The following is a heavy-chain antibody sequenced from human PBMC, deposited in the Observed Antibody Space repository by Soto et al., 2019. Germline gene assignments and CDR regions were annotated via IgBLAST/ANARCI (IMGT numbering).Heavy chain of an antibody. CDR1: GGLFSSYP. J-gene: IGHJ4*02. CDR2: IIPVFQTA. V-gene: IGHV1-69*01. CDR3: ARGGSGYPWFNEY. Sequence: QEQLVQAGAEVKKPGASVKVSCKASGGLFSSYPISWVRQVPGQGLEWMGGIIPVFQTAYYTQRFQGRVTITADESTNTAYMELSRLRSDDTAIYYCARGGSGYPWFNEYWGKGTLVTVSS. D-gene: IGHD3-22*01.